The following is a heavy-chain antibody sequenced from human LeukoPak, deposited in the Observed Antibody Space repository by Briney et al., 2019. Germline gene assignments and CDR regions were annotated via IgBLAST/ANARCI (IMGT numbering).Heavy chain of an antibody. J-gene: IGHJ4*02. Sequence: GGSLRLSCAASGFTFSSYAMSWVRQAPGKGLEWVSAISGSGGSTYYADSVKGRFTISRDNSKNTLYLQMNSLRAEGTAVYYCAKGGGSYQYYFDYWGQGTLVTVSS. V-gene: IGHV3-23*01. CDR3: AKGGGSYQYYFDY. D-gene: IGHD1-26*01. CDR1: GFTFSSYA. CDR2: ISGSGGST.